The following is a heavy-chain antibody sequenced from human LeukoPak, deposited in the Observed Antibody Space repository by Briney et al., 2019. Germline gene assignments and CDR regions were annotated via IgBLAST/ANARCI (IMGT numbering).Heavy chain of an antibody. J-gene: IGHJ6*02. CDR3: ARDGKYGMDV. CDR2: IYSGGST. D-gene: IGHD1-26*01. CDR1: GFTFSSYA. V-gene: IGHV3-53*04. Sequence: GSLRLSCAASGFTFSSYAMSWVRQAPGKGLEWVSVIYSGGSTYYADSVKGRFTISRHNSKNTLYLQMNSLRAEDTAVYYCARDGKYGMDVWGQGTTVTVSS.